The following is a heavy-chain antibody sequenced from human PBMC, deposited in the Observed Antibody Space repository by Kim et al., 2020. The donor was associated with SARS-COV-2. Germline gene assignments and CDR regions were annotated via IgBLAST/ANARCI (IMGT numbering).Heavy chain of an antibody. J-gene: IGHJ3*02. D-gene: IGHD6-19*01. CDR1: GGSISSHY. CDR2: VYFSGIT. CDR3: ARADQWRAFDI. Sequence: SETLSLTCTVSGGSISSHYWSWIRQPPGKGLEWIGYVYFSGITNYNPSPKSRVTISVDTSKNQFSLKLTAVTAADTAVYYCARADQWRAFDIWGRGTLVTVSS. V-gene: IGHV4-59*11.